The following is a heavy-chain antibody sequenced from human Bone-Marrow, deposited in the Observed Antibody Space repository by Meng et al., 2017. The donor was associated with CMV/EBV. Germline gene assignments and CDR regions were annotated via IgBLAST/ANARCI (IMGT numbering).Heavy chain of an antibody. CDR2: IYYSGST. V-gene: IGHV4-39*01. CDR1: GGSISSSSYY. J-gene: IGHJ5*02. CDR3: ATTLSRDQSRGWGWFDP. Sequence: GSLRLSCTVSGGSISSSSYYWGWIRQPPGKGLEWIGSIYYSGSTYYNPSLKSRVTISVDTSKNQFSLKLSSVTAADTAVYYCATTLSRDQSRGWGWFDPWGQGTLVTVSS. D-gene: IGHD1-26*01.